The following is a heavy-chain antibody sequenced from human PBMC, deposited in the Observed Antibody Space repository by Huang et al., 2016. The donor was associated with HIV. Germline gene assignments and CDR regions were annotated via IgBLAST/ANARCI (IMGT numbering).Heavy chain of an antibody. CDR3: ARVREMATSYDAFDV. Sequence: QVQLVQPGAEVKKPGSSVKVSCKASGNTISNYVINWVRQAPGQALEWMGRFIPIVGAPLYAQKFQGRVIISADESTNTAYMDLTSRTFEDTAVYFCARVREMATSYDAFDVWGQGTMVTVSS. D-gene: IGHD5-12*01. CDR1: GNTISNYV. J-gene: IGHJ3*01. V-gene: IGHV1-69*18. CDR2: FIPIVGAP.